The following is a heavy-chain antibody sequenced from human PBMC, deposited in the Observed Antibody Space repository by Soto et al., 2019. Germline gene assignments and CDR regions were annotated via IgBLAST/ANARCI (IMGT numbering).Heavy chain of an antibody. CDR2: INPDGGST. D-gene: IGHD3-10*01. V-gene: IGHV1-46*01. CDR3: AADPFFDYGSGSYYSAGMDL. Sequence: ASVKVSCKAPADTFTSYYIHWVRQAPGHGLEWMGVINPDGGSTRLAQTFQERVTMTTDMSTSTAYMELGSLRSDDTAVYYCAADPFFDYGSGSYYSAGMDLWGLGTTVTVSS. J-gene: IGHJ6*02. CDR1: ADTFTSYY.